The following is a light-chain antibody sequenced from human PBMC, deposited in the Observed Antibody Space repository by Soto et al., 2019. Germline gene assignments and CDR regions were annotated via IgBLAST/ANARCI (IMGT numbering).Light chain of an antibody. Sequence: DVVMTQSPLSLPVTPGEPASISCKSSQSLLHSDGDNYLEWYLQKAGQAPQLLIYMVSHRASGVPDRISGSGSGTDFTLKISKVEADDVGVYYCMQTLQTPYTFGPGTKVEIK. CDR2: MVS. J-gene: IGKJ3*01. CDR1: QSLLHSDGDNY. V-gene: IGKV2-28*01. CDR3: MQTLQTPYT.